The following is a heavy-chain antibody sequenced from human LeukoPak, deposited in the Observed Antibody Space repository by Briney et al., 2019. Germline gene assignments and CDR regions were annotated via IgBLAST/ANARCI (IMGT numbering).Heavy chain of an antibody. J-gene: IGHJ4*02. D-gene: IGHD6-19*01. Sequence: PGRSLRLSCAASGFTFSSYAMHWVRQAPGKGLEWVAVISYDGSNKYYADSVKGRFTISRDNSKNTLYLQMNSLRAEDTAVYYCARDAPSSGWPIDYWGQGTPVTVSS. CDR3: ARDAPSSGWPIDY. V-gene: IGHV3-30-3*01. CDR1: GFTFSSYA. CDR2: ISYDGSNK.